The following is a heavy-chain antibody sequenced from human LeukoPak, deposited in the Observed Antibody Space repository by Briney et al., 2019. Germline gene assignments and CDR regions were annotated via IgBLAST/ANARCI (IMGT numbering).Heavy chain of an antibody. CDR2: ISGSGGST. D-gene: IGHD6-19*01. Sequence: GGSLRLSCAASGFTFNNYVMNWVRQAPGKGLEWVSAISGSGGSTYYADSVKGRFTISRDNSKNTLSLQMNSLRAEDTAVYYCAKDPTHSTGWFTWFDPWGQGTLVTVSS. CDR3: AKDPTHSTGWFTWFDP. V-gene: IGHV3-23*01. J-gene: IGHJ5*02. CDR1: GFTFNNYV.